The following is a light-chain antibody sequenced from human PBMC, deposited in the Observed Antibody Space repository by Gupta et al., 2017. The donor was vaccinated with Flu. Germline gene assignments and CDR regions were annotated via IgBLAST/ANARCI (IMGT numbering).Light chain of an antibody. J-gene: IGKJ2*01. CDR2: DAS. V-gene: IGKV3-11*01. CDR1: QSVSSY. Sequence: EIVLTQSPATLSLSPGERATLSCRASQSVSSYLAWYQQKPVQAPRLLIYDASNRATGIPARFSGSGYGTDFTLTISSLEPEDFAVYYCQPRSNWPSHTFCQGTKLEIK. CDR3: QPRSNWPSHT.